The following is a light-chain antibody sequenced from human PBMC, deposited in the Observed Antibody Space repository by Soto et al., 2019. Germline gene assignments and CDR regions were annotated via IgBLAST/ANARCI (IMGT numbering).Light chain of an antibody. CDR1: SSSIGAGYD. J-gene: IGLJ1*01. V-gene: IGLV1-40*01. CDR2: GNT. CDR3: QSYARGLTGYV. Sequence: QSVLTQPPSLSGAPGQRVTISCTGSSSSIGAGYDVHWYQQVPGTAPKVLIFGNTHRPSGVPDRFSGSKSGTTASLVITGLQAEDEADYYCQSYARGLTGYVFGPGPKATVL.